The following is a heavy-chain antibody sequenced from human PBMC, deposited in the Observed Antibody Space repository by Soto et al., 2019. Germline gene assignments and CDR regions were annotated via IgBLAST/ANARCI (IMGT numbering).Heavy chain of an antibody. CDR2: IYYSGST. CDR3: ARGRGYSYGPRVFDY. J-gene: IGHJ4*02. Sequence: QVQLQESGPGLVKPSQTLSLTCTVSGGSISSGGYYWSWIRQHPGKGLEWIGYIYYSGSTYYNPSLKSRVTIPVDTAKNQFSLKLSSVTATDTAVYYCARGRGYSYGPRVFDYWGQGTLVTVSS. CDR1: GGSISSGGYY. D-gene: IGHD5-18*01. V-gene: IGHV4-31*03.